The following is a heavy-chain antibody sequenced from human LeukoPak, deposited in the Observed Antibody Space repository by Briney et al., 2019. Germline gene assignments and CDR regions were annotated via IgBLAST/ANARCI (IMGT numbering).Heavy chain of an antibody. D-gene: IGHD3-22*01. CDR1: GYTFTSYG. CDR2: ISAYNGNT. Sequence: ASVTVSCKASGYTFTSYGISWVRQAPGQGLEWMGWISAYNGNTNYAQKLQGRVTMTTDTSTSTAYMELRSLRSDDTAVYYCASRDSSGYYKAWGQGTLVTVSS. CDR3: ASRDSSGYYKA. V-gene: IGHV1-18*01. J-gene: IGHJ4*02.